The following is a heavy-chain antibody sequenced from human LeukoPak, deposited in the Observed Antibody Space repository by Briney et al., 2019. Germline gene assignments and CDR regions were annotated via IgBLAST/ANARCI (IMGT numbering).Heavy chain of an antibody. Sequence: GGSLRLFCAASGFTFGDYAMHWVRQVPGQGLASVSGITWNGGTIVYADSVRGRFSISRDNAENSLYLQMDGLRAEDTALYYCVTGRRSNWRYDFDDWGQGTVVTVSS. CDR2: ITWNGGTI. D-gene: IGHD1-1*01. CDR1: GFTFGDYA. V-gene: IGHV3-9*01. J-gene: IGHJ4*02. CDR3: VTGRRSNWRYDFDD.